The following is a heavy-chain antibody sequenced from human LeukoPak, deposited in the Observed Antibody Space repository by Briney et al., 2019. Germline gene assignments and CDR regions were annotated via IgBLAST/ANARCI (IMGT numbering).Heavy chain of an antibody. CDR1: GYNFISYY. CDR3: AREDVVLVDAVRYYYYGMDV. V-gene: IGHV1-46*01. CDR2: INPSGGST. J-gene: IGHJ6*02. D-gene: IGHD2-8*01. Sequence: ASVKVSCKASGYNFISYYMHWVRQAPGQGLEWMGIINPSGGSTSYAQKFQDRVTMTRDTPTSTVYMELSSLKSEDTAVYYCAREDVVLVDAVRYYYYGMDVWGQGTTVTDSS.